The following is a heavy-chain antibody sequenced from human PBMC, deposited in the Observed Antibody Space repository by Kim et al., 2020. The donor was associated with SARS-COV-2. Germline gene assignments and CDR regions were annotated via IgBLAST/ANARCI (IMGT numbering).Heavy chain of an antibody. Sequence: GGSLRLSCAASGFTFSSYWMSWVRQAPGKGLEWVANIKQDGSEKYYVDSVKGRFTISRDNAKNSLYLQMNSLRAEDTAVYYCARVPYDILTGEEAFDIWGQGTMVTVSS. J-gene: IGHJ3*02. CDR2: IKQDGSEK. V-gene: IGHV3-7*03. CDR1: GFTFSSYW. CDR3: ARVPYDILTGEEAFDI. D-gene: IGHD3-9*01.